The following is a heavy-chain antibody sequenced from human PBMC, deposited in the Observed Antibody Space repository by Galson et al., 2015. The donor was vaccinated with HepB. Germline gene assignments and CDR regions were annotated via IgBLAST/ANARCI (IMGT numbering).Heavy chain of an antibody. CDR3: AHAHLMIWGSYRYTALEFFQH. D-gene: IGHD3-16*02. Sequence: PALVKPTQTLTLTCTFSGFSLSTSGVGVGWIRQPPGKALEWLALIYWDDDKRFSPSLKSRLTITKDTSKNQVVLTMTNMDPVDTATYYCAHAHLMIWGSYRYTALEFFQHWGQGTLVTVSS. CDR2: IYWDDDK. V-gene: IGHV2-5*02. J-gene: IGHJ1*01. CDR1: GFSLSTSGVG.